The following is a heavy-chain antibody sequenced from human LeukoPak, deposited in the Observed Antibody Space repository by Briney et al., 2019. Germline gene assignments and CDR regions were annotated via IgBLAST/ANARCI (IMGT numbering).Heavy chain of an antibody. CDR2: IISNGASS. Sequence: GGSLRLSCVASGFTFSDYSMHWVRQAPGEGLECVSGIISNGASSYYASSVKGRFTISRDNSKNTLYLQMGSLRPEDMAIYYCARGSDGTYDYWGQGTLVTDSS. V-gene: IGHV3-64*01. J-gene: IGHJ4*02. CDR3: ARGSDGTYDY. CDR1: GFTFSDYS. D-gene: IGHD2-15*01.